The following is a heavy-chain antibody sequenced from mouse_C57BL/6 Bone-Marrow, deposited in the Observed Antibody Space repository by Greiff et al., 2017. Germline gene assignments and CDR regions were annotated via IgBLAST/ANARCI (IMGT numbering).Heavy chain of an antibody. CDR1: GYTITDDY. V-gene: IGHV14-4*01. CDR3: TRIAY. J-gene: IGHJ3*01. CDR2: IDPENGDT. Sequence: VQLQQSGAELVRPGASVKLSCTASGYTITDDYMHWVKQRPEQGLEWIGWIDPENGDTEYASKFQGKATITVDQSSNTAYLQLSSLTSEDTAVYYCTRIAYWGQGTLVTVSA.